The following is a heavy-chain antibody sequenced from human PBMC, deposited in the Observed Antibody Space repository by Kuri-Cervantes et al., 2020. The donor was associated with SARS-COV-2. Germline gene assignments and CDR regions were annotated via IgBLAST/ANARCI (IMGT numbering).Heavy chain of an antibody. CDR2: IYYSGTT. CDR1: GSSISSGSYY. D-gene: IGHD3-3*01. V-gene: IGHV4-39*01. CDR3: ERQMMSSITIFGVVITRNWFDP. Sequence: ESLKISCTASGSSISSGSYYWGWIRQPPGKGLEWIGSIYYSGTTYYNLSLKSRVTISVDTSKNQFSLRLSSVAAADTAVYYCERQMMSSITIFGVVITRNWFDPWGQGTLVTVSS. J-gene: IGHJ5*02.